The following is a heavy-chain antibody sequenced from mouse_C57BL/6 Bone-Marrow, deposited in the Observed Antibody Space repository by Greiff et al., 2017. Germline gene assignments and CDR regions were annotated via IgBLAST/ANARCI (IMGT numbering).Heavy chain of an antibody. Sequence: VQLQQPGAELVKPGASVKLSCKASGYTFTSYWMHWVKQRPGQGLEWIGMLHPNRGSTNYNEKFKSKATLTVDKSSSTAYMQLSSLTSEDSAVYYCARSWDAFFDYWGQGTTLTVSS. D-gene: IGHD4-1*01. CDR1: GYTFTSYW. J-gene: IGHJ2*01. V-gene: IGHV1-64*01. CDR3: ARSWDAFFDY. CDR2: LHPNRGST.